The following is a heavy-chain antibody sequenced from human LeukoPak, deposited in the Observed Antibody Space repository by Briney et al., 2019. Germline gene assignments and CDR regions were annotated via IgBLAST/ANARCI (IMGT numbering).Heavy chain of an antibody. CDR3: AKERWIQLRYYFDY. CDR1: GFTFSNYA. D-gene: IGHD5-18*01. J-gene: IGHJ4*02. CDR2: ISGSGGST. Sequence: GGSLRLSCAASGFTFSNYAMSCVRQAPGKGLEWVSGISGSGGSTYYADSVKGRFTISRDNSKNTLYLQMNSLRAEDTAVYYCAKERWIQLRYYFDYWGQGTLVTVSS. V-gene: IGHV3-23*01.